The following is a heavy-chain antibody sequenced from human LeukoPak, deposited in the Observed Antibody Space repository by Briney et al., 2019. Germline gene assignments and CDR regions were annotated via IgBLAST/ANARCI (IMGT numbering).Heavy chain of an antibody. J-gene: IGHJ4*02. D-gene: IGHD3-10*01. CDR2: IKQDGSEK. CDR3: ARFYYYGSGSFDY. CDR1: GFTFSSYW. Sequence: GGSLRLSCAASGFTFSSYWMSWVRQAPGKGLEWVANIKQDGSEKYYVDSVKGRFTISRDNANNSLYLQMNSLRAEDTAVYYCARFYYYGSGSFDYWGQGTLVTVSS. V-gene: IGHV3-7*01.